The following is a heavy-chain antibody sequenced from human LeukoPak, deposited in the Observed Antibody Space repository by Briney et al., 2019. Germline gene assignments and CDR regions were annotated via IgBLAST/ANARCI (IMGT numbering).Heavy chain of an antibody. J-gene: IGHJ5*02. V-gene: IGHV4-34*01. CDR1: GGSFSGYY. CDR2: INHSGST. CDR3: ARVPKPIRYFGP. Sequence: SETLSLTCAVYGGSFSGYYWSWIRQPPGKGLEWIGEINHSGSTNYNPSLKSRVTISVDTSKNQFSLKVSSVTAADTAVYYCARVPKPIRYFGPWGQGTLVTVSS. D-gene: IGHD3-9*01.